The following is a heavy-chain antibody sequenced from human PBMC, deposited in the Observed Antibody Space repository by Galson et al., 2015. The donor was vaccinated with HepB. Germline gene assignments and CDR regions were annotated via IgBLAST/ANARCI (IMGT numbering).Heavy chain of an antibody. CDR2: NFPIFGIA. CDR1: GGSFSSYA. J-gene: IGHJ4*02. D-gene: IGHD2-15*01. V-gene: IGHV1-69*01. CDR3: AREWLGYCSGGSCYSGAYFDF. Sequence: VKKPGSSVTVSCRAYGGSFSSYAIGWGRQAPGQGLEWMGANFPIFGIANYAQKFQGRVTITADESTSTAYMELSSLRSGDTAVYYCAREWLGYCSGGSCYSGAYFDFWGQGTLVTVSS.